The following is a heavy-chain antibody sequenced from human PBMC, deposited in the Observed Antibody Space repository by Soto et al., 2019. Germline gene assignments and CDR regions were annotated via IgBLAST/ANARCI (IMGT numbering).Heavy chain of an antibody. CDR1: GFTFSSYS. J-gene: IGHJ4*02. CDR3: ASLGTYCSSTSCYSGGYFDY. Sequence: GGSLRLSCAASGFTFSSYSMNWVRQAPGKGLEWVAVISYDGSNKYYADSVKGRFTISRDNSKNTLYLQMNSLRAEDTAVYYCASLGTYCSSTSCYSGGYFDYWGQGTLVTVSS. V-gene: IGHV3-30*03. CDR2: ISYDGSNK. D-gene: IGHD2-2*02.